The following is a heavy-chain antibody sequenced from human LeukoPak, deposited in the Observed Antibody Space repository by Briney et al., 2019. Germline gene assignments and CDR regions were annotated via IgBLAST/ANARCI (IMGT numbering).Heavy chain of an antibody. J-gene: IGHJ4*02. CDR2: IYYSGST. Sequence: PSETLSLTCAVSGGSISSYYWSWIRQPAGKGLEWIGDIYYSGSTNYNPSLKSRVIISADTSKNQFSLKLSSVTAADTAVYYCARGKCDRSAYCPPDYWGQGTLVTVSS. CDR1: GGSISSYY. V-gene: IGHV4-59*01. CDR3: ARGKCDRSAYCPPDY. D-gene: IGHD3-22*01.